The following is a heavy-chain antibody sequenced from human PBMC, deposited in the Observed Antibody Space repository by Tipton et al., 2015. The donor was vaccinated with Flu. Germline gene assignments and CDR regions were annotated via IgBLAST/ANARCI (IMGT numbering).Heavy chain of an antibody. CDR2: IYYSGST. Sequence: TLSLTCTVSGGSINSGGYYWSWIRQHPGKGLEWIGYIYYSGSTYYNPSLKSRVTISIDTSKNQFSLKLSSVTAADTAMYYCARALQNYFDYWGQGTLVTVSS. CDR1: GGSINSGGYY. J-gene: IGHJ4*02. V-gene: IGHV4-31*03. CDR3: ARALQNYFDY.